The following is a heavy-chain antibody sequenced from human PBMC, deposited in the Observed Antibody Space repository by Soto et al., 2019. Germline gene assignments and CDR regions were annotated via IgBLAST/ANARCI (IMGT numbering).Heavy chain of an antibody. CDR1: GFTFSTYA. V-gene: IGHV3-23*01. CDR3: AKHYGDLKGDLHY. J-gene: IGHJ4*02. D-gene: IGHD4-17*01. CDR2: ISGPGGNT. Sequence: PGGSLRLSCAASGFTFSTYAMTWVRQAPGKGLEWVSAISGPGGNTLYADSVKGRFTISRDNSKNTLNLQMNSLRAEDTAVYYCAKHYGDLKGDLHYWGQRTLVTVSS.